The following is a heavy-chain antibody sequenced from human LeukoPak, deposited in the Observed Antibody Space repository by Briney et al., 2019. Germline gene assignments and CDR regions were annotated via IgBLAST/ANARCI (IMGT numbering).Heavy chain of an antibody. CDR2: INHNGNVN. CDR3: ARGGGLDV. Sequence: GGSLRLSCAASGFTFSSYWMNWARQAPGKGLEWVASINHNGNVNYYVDSVKGRFTISRDNAKNSLYLQMSNLRAEDTAVYFCARGGGLDVWGQGATVTVSS. CDR1: GFTFSSYW. D-gene: IGHD3-16*01. V-gene: IGHV3-7*03. J-gene: IGHJ6*02.